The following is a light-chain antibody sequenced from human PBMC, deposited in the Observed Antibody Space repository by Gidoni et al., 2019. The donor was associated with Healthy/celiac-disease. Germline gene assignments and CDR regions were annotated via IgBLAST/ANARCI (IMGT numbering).Light chain of an antibody. CDR1: QGISNY. V-gene: IGKV1-27*01. CDR3: RKYNSAPRT. Sequence: IQMSQSPSSLSASVGDRVTITCRARQGISNYFAWYQQKPGKVPKLLIYAASTLQSGVPSRFSGSESGTDLTLTISSLQPEDVATYYCRKYNSAPRTFGQGTKVEIK. CDR2: AAS. J-gene: IGKJ1*01.